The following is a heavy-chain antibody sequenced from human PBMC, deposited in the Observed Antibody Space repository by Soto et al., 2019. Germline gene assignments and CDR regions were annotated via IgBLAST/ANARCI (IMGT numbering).Heavy chain of an antibody. V-gene: IGHV1-18*04. Sequence: ASVKVSCKASGYTFTSYVSSWVRQAPGQGLEWMGWISAYNGNTNYAQKLQGRVTMTRDTSKNRAQQDLPTLNSDDTALYYCARGVTAGVDYLAQATLVTDSS. CDR1: GYTFTSYV. CDR2: ISAYNGNT. D-gene: IGHD1-26*01. CDR3: ARGVTAGVDY. J-gene: IGHJ4*02.